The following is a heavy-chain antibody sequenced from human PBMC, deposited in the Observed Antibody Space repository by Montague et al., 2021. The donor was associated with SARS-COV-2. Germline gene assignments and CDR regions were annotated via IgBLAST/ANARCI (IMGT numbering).Heavy chain of an antibody. J-gene: IGHJ4*02. CDR1: DGSFSDYS. CDR2: INHRGST. V-gene: IGHV4-34*01. D-gene: IGHD3-22*01. Sequence: TLSLTCAVYDGSFSDYSWTWIRQPPGTGLEWIGEINHRGSTNYNPSLKSRVTISVDTSKNQFSLKMTSVTAADTAVYYCARGRQHINMVVVVVTGGEYYFDFWGQGTLVAVSS. CDR3: ARGRQHINMVVVVVTGGEYYFDF.